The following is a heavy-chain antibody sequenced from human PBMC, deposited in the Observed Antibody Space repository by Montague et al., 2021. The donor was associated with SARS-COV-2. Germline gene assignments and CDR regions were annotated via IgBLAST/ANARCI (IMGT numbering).Heavy chain of an antibody. V-gene: IGHV4-31*03. J-gene: IGHJ3*01. Sequence: TLSLTCTVSGGSISSGGYYWSWIRQHPGKGLEWIGYIYYSGSTYYNPSLKSRVTISVDTSKNQFSLKLSSVTAADTAVYYCARVRTTMIVVVDAFDDWGQGTMGTGSS. CDR2: IYYSGST. CDR3: ARVRTTMIVVVDAFDD. CDR1: GGSISSGGYY. D-gene: IGHD3-22*01.